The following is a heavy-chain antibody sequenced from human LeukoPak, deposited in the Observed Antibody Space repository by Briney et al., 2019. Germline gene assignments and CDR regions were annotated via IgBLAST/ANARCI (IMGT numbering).Heavy chain of an antibody. J-gene: IGHJ3*02. V-gene: IGHV4-30-4*08. CDR3: ARVPEWLETNDAFDI. CDR1: GGSITSGDYY. Sequence: SETLSLTCTVSGGSITSGDYYWRWIRQSPGKGLECIVYIYYSGSTYYNPSLKSRVSISVDTSKNQFSLKLSSVTAADTAVYFCARVPEWLETNDAFDIWGQGTMVTVSS. CDR2: IYYSGST. D-gene: IGHD3-3*01.